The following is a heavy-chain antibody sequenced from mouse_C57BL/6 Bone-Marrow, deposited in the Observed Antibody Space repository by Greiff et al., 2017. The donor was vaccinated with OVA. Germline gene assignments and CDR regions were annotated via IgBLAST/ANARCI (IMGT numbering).Heavy chain of an antibody. CDR2: IDPETGDT. V-gene: IGHV14-4*01. D-gene: IGHD1-1*01. J-gene: IGHJ1*03. CDR3: TTRTSIYYYGSSLFDV. Sequence: EVQLQESGAELVRPGASVKLSCTASGFNIKDDYMHWVKQRPAQGLEWIGWIDPETGDTEYASKFQGKATITADTSSNTAYLQLSSLTSEDTAVYYCTTRTSIYYYGSSLFDVWGTGTTVTVSS. CDR1: GFNIKDDY.